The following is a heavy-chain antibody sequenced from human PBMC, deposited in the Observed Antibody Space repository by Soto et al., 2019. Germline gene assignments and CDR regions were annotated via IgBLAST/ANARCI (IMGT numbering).Heavy chain of an antibody. J-gene: IGHJ4*02. CDR1: GFSLSTSGVG. CDR3: AHDKLDYDILTGSPFDY. CDR2: IYWNEDK. D-gene: IGHD3-9*01. V-gene: IGHV2-5*01. Sequence: SGPTLVNPTQTLTLTCTFSGFSLSTSGVGVGRIRQPPGKALEWLALIYWNEDKRYSPSLKSRLTITKDTSKNQVVLTMTNMDPVDTATYYCAHDKLDYDILTGSPFDYWGQGTLVTVSS.